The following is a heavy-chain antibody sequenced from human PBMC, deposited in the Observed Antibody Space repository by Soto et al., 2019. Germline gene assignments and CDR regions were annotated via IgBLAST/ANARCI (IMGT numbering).Heavy chain of an antibody. CDR3: ARSRYYDFWRGGMDV. J-gene: IGHJ6*02. Sequence: PSETLSLTCAVYGGSFSGYYWSWIRQPPGKGLEWIGEINHSGSTNYNPSLKSRVTISVDTSKNQFSLKLSSVTAADTAVYYCARSRYYDFWRGGMDVWGQGTTVTVS. CDR1: GGSFSGYY. CDR2: INHSGST. D-gene: IGHD3-3*01. V-gene: IGHV4-34*01.